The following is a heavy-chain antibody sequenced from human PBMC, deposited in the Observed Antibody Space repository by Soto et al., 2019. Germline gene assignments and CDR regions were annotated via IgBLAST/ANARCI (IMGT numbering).Heavy chain of an antibody. V-gene: IGHV4-31*03. J-gene: IGHJ3*01. CDR1: GVSITSGAYY. CDR3: ARARLRAVYAFDF. CDR2: IYYNGNT. D-gene: IGHD4-17*01. Sequence: PSETLSLTCTRSGVSITSGAYYWTWVRQHPGKGLEWIGYIYYNGNTYFSPSLKSRLTISIDTSKNQFSLKLSSVTAADTAMYYCARARLRAVYAFDFWGQGTMVTVSS.